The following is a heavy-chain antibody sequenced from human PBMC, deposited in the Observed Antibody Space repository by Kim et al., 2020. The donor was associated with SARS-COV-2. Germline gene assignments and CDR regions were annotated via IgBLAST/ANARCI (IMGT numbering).Heavy chain of an antibody. CDR2: ISPSGNFA. CDR3: AKDQPAW. Sequence: GGSLRLSCAASGFTFSDFYMSWIRQAPGKGPEWLSYISPSGNFANYADPVKGRFTISRDSADNSVFLQMNNLRDDDTAVYYCAKDQPAWWGQGTLGTGS. V-gene: IGHV3-11*05. J-gene: IGHJ1*01. CDR1: GFTFSDFY.